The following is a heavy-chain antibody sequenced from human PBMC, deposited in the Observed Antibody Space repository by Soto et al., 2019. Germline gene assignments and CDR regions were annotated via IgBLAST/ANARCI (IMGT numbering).Heavy chain of an antibody. CDR1: GGSISSSSYY. CDR2: IYYSGST. V-gene: IGHV4-39*01. Sequence: SETLSLTCTVSGGSISSSSYYWGWIRQPPGKGLEWIGSIYYSGSTYYNPSLKSRVTISVDTSKNQFSLKLSSVTAADTAVYYCARQRIAAAGTSGWFDPWGQGTLVTVSS. J-gene: IGHJ5*02. D-gene: IGHD6-13*01. CDR3: ARQRIAAAGTSGWFDP.